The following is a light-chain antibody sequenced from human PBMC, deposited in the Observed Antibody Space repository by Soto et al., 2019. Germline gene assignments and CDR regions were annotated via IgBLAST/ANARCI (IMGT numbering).Light chain of an antibody. J-gene: IGKJ3*01. CDR1: QSVSSSY. CDR3: HQYGRSPFT. CDR2: GAS. Sequence: EIVLTQYPGTLSLSPGERATLSCRASQSVSSSYLAWYQQKPGQATRLLIYGASSRATGIPGRLSGSGSRTDVTLTISRLEPEDVAVYYCHQYGRSPFTFGPGTKVDIK. V-gene: IGKV3-20*01.